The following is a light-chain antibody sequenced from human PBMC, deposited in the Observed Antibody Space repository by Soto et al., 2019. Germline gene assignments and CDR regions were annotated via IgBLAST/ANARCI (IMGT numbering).Light chain of an antibody. CDR1: QSISSY. Sequence: DIPMTQSPSSLSASVGDRVTITCRASQSISSYLNWYQQKRGKAPKLLIYAASSLQSGVPSRFSGSGSGTYFTLTISSLQPEDFATYYCQQSYCTPRTFGQGTKVEIK. CDR3: QQSYCTPRT. CDR2: AAS. V-gene: IGKV1-39*01. J-gene: IGKJ1*01.